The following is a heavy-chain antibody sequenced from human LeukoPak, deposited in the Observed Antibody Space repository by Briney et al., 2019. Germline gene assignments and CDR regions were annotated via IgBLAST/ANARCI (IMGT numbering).Heavy chain of an antibody. CDR1: GYTFTVYY. J-gene: IGHJ3*02. V-gene: IGHV1-2*02. Sequence: ASVNVSCKASGYTFTVYYMHWVRQAPGQGLEWMGWINPNSGGTNYAQKFQGRVTMTRDTSISTAYMELSRLRSDDTAMYYCARYCSSISCHAFDIWGQGTMVTVSS. CDR2: INPNSGGT. D-gene: IGHD2-2*01. CDR3: ARYCSSISCHAFDI.